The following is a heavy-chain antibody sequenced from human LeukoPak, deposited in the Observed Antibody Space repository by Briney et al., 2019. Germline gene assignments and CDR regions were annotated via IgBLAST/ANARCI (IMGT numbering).Heavy chain of an antibody. V-gene: IGHV3-73*01. CDR2: IRSKANSYAT. CDR1: TFTFSGSA. CDR3: ARDPYSGSYGAYYYYYMDV. J-gene: IGHJ6*03. D-gene: IGHD1-26*01. Sequence: GGSLRLSCAASTFTFSGSAIHWVRQASGKGLEWVGRIRSKANSYATAYAASVKGRFTISRDDSKNTAYLQMNSLKAEDAALYFCARDPYSGSYGAYYYYYMDVWGKGTTVTISS.